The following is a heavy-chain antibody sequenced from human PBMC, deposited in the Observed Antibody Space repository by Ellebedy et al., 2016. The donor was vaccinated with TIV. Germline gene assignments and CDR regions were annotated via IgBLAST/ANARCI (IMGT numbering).Heavy chain of an antibody. CDR2: ISGGGATT. D-gene: IGHD3-22*01. Sequence: GESLKISCAASGFTFSSYAMNWIRQAPGKGLEWVSVISGGGATTSYADSVKGRFTISRDNSKNMLFLQMNSLRAEDTALYYCAKGRKLIRSSSLDYWGQGTLVTVSS. CDR3: AKGRKLIRSSSLDY. CDR1: GFTFSSYA. J-gene: IGHJ4*02. V-gene: IGHV3-23*01.